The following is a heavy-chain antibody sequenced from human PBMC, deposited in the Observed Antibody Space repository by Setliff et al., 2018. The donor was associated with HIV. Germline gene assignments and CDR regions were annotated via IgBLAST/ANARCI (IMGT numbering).Heavy chain of an antibody. CDR3: ARGGDPDYDILTGFWSHSFDY. CDR1: GGSITSHY. Sequence: PSETLSLTCSVSGGSITSHYWTWIRQPAGKGLEWIGRIYTSGSTKYNPSLKSRVTISVDTSKNQFSLKVKSVTAADTAIYYCARGGDPDYDILTGFWSHSFDYWGRGTLVTVSS. CDR2: IYTSGST. J-gene: IGHJ4*02. D-gene: IGHD3-9*01. V-gene: IGHV4-4*07.